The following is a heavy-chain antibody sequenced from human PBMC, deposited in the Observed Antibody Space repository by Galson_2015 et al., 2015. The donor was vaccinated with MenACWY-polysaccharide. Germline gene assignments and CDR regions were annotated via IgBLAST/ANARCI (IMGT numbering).Heavy chain of an antibody. V-gene: IGHV3-33*01. Sequence: SLRLSCAASGSRFSNSGMHWVRQAPGKGLEWVAVIQYDGSNKVYADSVKGRFTISRDNSKSTVFLEMNTLGVEDTAVYYCAREGSIIVLHAFDIWGQGTMVTVSS. CDR3: AREGSIIVLHAFDI. J-gene: IGHJ3*02. CDR1: GSRFSNSG. CDR2: IQYDGSNK. D-gene: IGHD1-14*01.